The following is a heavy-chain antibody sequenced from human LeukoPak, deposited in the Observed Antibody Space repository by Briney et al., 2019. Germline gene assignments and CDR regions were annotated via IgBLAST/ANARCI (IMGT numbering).Heavy chain of an antibody. CDR1: GFTFSSYG. Sequence: PGRSLRLSRAASGFTFSSYGMHWVRQAPGKGLEWVAVIWYDGSNKYYADSVKGRFTISRDNSKNTLYLQMNSLRAEDTAVYYCARGGGLLFSVVTAGYYFDYWGQGTLVTVSS. D-gene: IGHD2-21*02. CDR3: ARGGGLLFSVVTAGYYFDY. J-gene: IGHJ4*02. CDR2: IWYDGSNK. V-gene: IGHV3-33*01.